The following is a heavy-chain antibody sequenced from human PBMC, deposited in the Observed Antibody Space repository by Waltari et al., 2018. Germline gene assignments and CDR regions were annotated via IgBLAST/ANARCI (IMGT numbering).Heavy chain of an antibody. CDR1: GGSISSYY. V-gene: IGHV4-59*01. CDR3: ASQQGGEYYYDSSGLYPNYYGMDV. Sequence: QVQLQESGPGLVKPSETLSLTCTVSGGSISSYYWSWIRQPPGKGLEWIGYIYYSGRTNYNPSLKSRVTISVDTSKNQFSLKLSSVTAADTAVYYCASQQGGEYYYDSSGLYPNYYGMDVWGQGTTVTVSS. D-gene: IGHD3-22*01. J-gene: IGHJ6*02. CDR2: IYYSGRT.